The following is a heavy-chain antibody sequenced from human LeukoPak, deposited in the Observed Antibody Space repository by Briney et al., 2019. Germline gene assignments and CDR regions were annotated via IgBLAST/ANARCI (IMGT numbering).Heavy chain of an antibody. CDR1: GFTFSNAW. V-gene: IGHV3-11*01. Sequence: GGSLRLSCAASGFTFSNAWMSWVRQAPGKGLEWVSYISSSGNVIYYADSVRGRFTVSRDIAKNSLYLQMNSLRAEDTAVYYCARTRYCSGGSCYSEYWGQGTLVTVSS. D-gene: IGHD2-15*01. CDR3: ARTRYCSGGSCYSEY. J-gene: IGHJ4*02. CDR2: ISSSGNVI.